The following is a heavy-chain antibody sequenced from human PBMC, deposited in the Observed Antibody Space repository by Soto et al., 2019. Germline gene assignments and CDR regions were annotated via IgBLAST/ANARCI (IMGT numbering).Heavy chain of an antibody. D-gene: IGHD2-15*01. CDR1: GYTFTKYA. J-gene: IGHJ5*02. V-gene: IGHV1-3*01. Sequence: QVQLVQSGAEVKRPGASVKLSCKASGYTFTKYAIHWVRQAPGQGLEWMGWINAGSANTKYSQKFQGRVTATRDTSATTVYMELSSLRFEYTAVYYCARGEGYCSGGVCYRWFVPWGQGSLVTVSS. CDR2: INAGSANT. CDR3: ARGEGYCSGGVCYRWFVP.